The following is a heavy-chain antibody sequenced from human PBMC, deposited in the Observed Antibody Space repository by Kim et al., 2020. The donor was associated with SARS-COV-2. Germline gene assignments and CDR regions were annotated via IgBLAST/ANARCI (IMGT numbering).Heavy chain of an antibody. D-gene: IGHD6-13*01. CDR2: IYYSGST. CDR3: ATPSPRAAVDY. CDR1: GGSISSSSYY. V-gene: IGHV4-39*01. Sequence: SETLSLTCTVSGGSISSSSYYWGWIRQPPGKGLEWIGSIYYSGSTYYNPSLKSRVTISVDTSKNQFSLKLSSVTAADTAVYYCATPSPRAAVDYWGQGTLVTVSS. J-gene: IGHJ4*02.